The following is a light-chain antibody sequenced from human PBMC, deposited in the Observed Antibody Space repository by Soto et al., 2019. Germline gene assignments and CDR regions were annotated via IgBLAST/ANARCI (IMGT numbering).Light chain of an antibody. J-gene: IGLJ1*01. CDR1: SSDVGGSNY. CDR2: DVS. V-gene: IGLV2-14*03. CDR3: SSYTSSSTYV. Sequence: QSVLTQPASVSGSPGQSITISCTGTSSDVGGSNYVSWYQQHPGKAAKLIIFDVSHRPSGFSNRFSGSKSGNTASLTISGLQAEDEADYYCSSYTSSSTYVFGTGTKVTVL.